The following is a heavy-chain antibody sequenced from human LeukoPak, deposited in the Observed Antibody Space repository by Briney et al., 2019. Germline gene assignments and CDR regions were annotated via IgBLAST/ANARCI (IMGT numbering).Heavy chain of an antibody. D-gene: IGHD3-16*01. CDR1: GFTFSNAW. CDR3: TTGREDEFGPIDAFDI. Sequence: PGGSLRLSCAASGFTFSNAWMSWVRQAPGKGLEWVGRIKSKTDGGTTDYAAPVKGRFTISRDDSKNTLYLQMNSLKTEDTAVYYCTTGREDEFGPIDAFDIWGQGTMVTVSS. J-gene: IGHJ3*02. CDR2: IKSKTDGGTT. V-gene: IGHV3-15*01.